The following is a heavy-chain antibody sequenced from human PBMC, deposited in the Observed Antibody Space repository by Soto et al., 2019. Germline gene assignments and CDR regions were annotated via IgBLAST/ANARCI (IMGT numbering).Heavy chain of an antibody. Sequence: ASGHVPCKASGYTFTSYGIRWVRQAPGQGLEWMGGVMPFFKATNYAQKFQGRVTITADDSTSTAYMDLYSLRSEDTAVYYCARDVSLNYYDGTFSYHAMDVWGQGTTVTVSS. J-gene: IGHJ6*02. CDR2: VMPFFKAT. D-gene: IGHD3-16*01. V-gene: IGHV1-69*13. CDR3: ARDVSLNYYDGTFSYHAMDV. CDR1: GYTFTSYG.